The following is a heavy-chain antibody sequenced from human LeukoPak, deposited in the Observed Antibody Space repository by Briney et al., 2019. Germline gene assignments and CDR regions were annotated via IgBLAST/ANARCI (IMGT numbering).Heavy chain of an antibody. CDR1: GGSISGYY. V-gene: IGHV4-4*07. CDR3: ARERGYSNGYYFDH. CDR2: IYTSGST. D-gene: IGHD5-18*01. Sequence: SETLSLTCTVSGGSISGYYWSWIWQPAGKGLEWIGHIYTSGSTNHNPSLKSRVTMSVDTSKNHFSLSLRSVTAADTAVYYCARERGYSNGYYFDHWGQGTLVTVSS. J-gene: IGHJ4*02.